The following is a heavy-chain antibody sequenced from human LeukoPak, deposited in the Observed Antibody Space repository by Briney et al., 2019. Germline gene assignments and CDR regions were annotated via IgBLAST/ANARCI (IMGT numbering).Heavy chain of an antibody. Sequence: GESLKISCKGSGYSFTSYWIGWVRQMPGKGLEWTGIIYPGDSDTRYSPSFQGQVTISADKPISTAYLQWSSLKASDTAMYYCARRGYYYDSSGLWTYYFDYWGQGALVTVSS. CDR2: IYPGDSDT. CDR3: ARRGYYYDSSGLWTYYFDY. D-gene: IGHD3-22*01. J-gene: IGHJ4*02. CDR1: GYSFTSYW. V-gene: IGHV5-51*01.